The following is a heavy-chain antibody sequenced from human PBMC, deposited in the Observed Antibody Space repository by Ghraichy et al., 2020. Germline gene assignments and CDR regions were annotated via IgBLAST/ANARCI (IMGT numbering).Heavy chain of an antibody. CDR1: GFTFSYYW. CDR3: VRGAADWRGVDY. J-gene: IGHJ4*02. V-gene: IGHV3-74*01. Sequence: LTCAASGFTFSYYWMHWVRQAPGKGLVWVSRINTDGSSTSYADSVKGRFTISRDNAKNTLYLQMNSLRAEDTAVYYCVRGAADWRGVDYWGQGTLVTVSS. D-gene: IGHD3-9*01. CDR2: INTDGSST.